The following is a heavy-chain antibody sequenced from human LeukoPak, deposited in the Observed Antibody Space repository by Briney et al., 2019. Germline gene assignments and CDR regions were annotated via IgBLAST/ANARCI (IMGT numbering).Heavy chain of an antibody. CDR2: IYTDGST. Sequence: GGSLRLSCAASGFTVSSHYMSWFRQAPGMRLEWVSAIYTDGSTYYTDSVKGRFTISRDNSKNTLFLQMNTLRAEDTAVYYCARESGCAVGDYWGQGTLVTVSS. CDR1: GFTVSSHY. J-gene: IGHJ4*02. V-gene: IGHV3-53*01. CDR3: ARESGCAVGDY. D-gene: IGHD6-19*01.